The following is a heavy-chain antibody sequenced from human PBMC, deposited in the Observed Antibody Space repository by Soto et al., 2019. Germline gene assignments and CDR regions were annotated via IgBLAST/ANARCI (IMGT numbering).Heavy chain of an antibody. D-gene: IGHD3-3*01. Sequence: PGGSLRLSCAASGFTFSSYGMHWVRQAPGKGLEWVAVISYDGSNKYYADSVKGRFTISRDNSKNTLYLQMNSLRAEDTAVYYCAKDSCTGYYDFWSGYLPYWGQGTLVTVSS. J-gene: IGHJ4*02. CDR2: ISYDGSNK. CDR1: GFTFSSYG. CDR3: AKDSCTGYYDFWSGYLPY. V-gene: IGHV3-30*18.